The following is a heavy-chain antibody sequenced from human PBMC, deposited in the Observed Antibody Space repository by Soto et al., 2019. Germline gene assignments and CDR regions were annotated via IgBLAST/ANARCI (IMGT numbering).Heavy chain of an antibody. CDR3: AKDLYSSGCHDY. D-gene: IGHD6-19*01. Sequence: QVQLVESGGGVVQPGRSLRLSCAASGFTFSSYGMHWVRQAPGKGLEWVAVISYDGSNKYYADSVKGRFTISRDNSKNTLYLQINSLRAEDTAVYYCAKDLYSSGCHDYWGQGTLVTVSS. V-gene: IGHV3-30*18. J-gene: IGHJ4*02. CDR1: GFTFSSYG. CDR2: ISYDGSNK.